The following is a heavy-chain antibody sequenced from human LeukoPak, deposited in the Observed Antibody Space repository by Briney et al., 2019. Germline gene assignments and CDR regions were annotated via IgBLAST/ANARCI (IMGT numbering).Heavy chain of an antibody. Sequence: QPGGSLRLSCAASGFTFSSYAMSWVRQAPGKGLEWVSAISGSGGSTYYADSVKGRFTISRDNSKNTLYLQMSSLRAEDTAVYYCAKVGDYYGSGKYSNFDYWGQGTLVTVSS. CDR1: GFTFSSYA. J-gene: IGHJ4*02. V-gene: IGHV3-23*01. CDR2: ISGSGGST. D-gene: IGHD3-10*01. CDR3: AKVGDYYGSGKYSNFDY.